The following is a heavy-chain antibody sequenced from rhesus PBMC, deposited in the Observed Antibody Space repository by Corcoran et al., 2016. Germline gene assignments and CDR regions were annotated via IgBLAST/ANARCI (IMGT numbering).Heavy chain of an antibody. V-gene: IGHV5-2*01. J-gene: IGHJ4*01. CDR2: IDPSDSDT. CDR3: AKGDSNYFYYFDY. CDR1: GYIFTSYL. Sequence: EVQLVQSGATVKRPGESLKISCKTSGYIFTSYLISWVRQLPGKGLEWMVAIDPSDSDTRYSPSFQGQVTISADKSISTAYLQWSSLKASDSATYYCAKGDSNYFYYFDYWGQGVLVTVSS. D-gene: IGHD4-23*01.